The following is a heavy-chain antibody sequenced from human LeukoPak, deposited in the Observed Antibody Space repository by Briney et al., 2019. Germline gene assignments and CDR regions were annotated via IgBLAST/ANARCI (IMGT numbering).Heavy chain of an antibody. Sequence: GGSLRLSCAVSGFTFSSYAMSWVRQAPGKGLEWVSGISGSGGRTYYADSVKGRFTISRDNSKNTLYVQMNSLRAEDTAVYYCANVEWPLDYWGQGTPVTVSS. CDR2: ISGSGGRT. CDR3: ANVEWPLDY. J-gene: IGHJ4*02. V-gene: IGHV3-23*01. CDR1: GFTFSSYA. D-gene: IGHD1-26*01.